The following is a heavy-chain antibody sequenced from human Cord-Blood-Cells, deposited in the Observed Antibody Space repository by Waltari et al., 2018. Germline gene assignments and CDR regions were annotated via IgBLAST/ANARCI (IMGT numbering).Heavy chain of an antibody. J-gene: IGHJ4*02. CDR2: ISSSSSYI. CDR1: GFTFRRSR. Sequence: VQLVESGGGLVKPGGSLRLSCAASGFTFRRSRLTWVRQAPGKGLEWVSSISSSSSYIYYADSVKGRFTISRDNAKNSLYLQMNSLRAEDTAVYYCARGGPKTYYYGSGSLDYWGQGTLVTVSS. D-gene: IGHD3-10*01. CDR3: ARGGPKTYYYGSGSLDY. V-gene: IGHV3-21*01.